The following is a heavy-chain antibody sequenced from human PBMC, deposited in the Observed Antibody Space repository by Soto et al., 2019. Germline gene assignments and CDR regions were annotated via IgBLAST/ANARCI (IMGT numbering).Heavy chain of an antibody. V-gene: IGHV1-18*01. Sequence: QVQLVQSGAEVKKPGASVKVSCKASGYTFTSYGISWVRQAPGQGLEWMGWISAYNGNTNYAQKLQGRVTMTTDTSTRTAYMELRSLRSDDTAVYYCARDHNWNYGEGDRGWFDPWGQGTLVTVSS. CDR2: ISAYNGNT. D-gene: IGHD1-7*01. CDR3: ARDHNWNYGEGDRGWFDP. CDR1: GYTFTSYG. J-gene: IGHJ5*02.